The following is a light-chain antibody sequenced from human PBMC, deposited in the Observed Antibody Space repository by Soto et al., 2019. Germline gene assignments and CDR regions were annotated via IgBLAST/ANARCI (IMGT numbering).Light chain of an antibody. Sequence: DIVMTQSPLSLPVTPGEPASISCRSSQSLLHSNGYYYLDWYLQKPGQSPQLLIYLGSSRASGVPDRFSGSGSGTDFTLKISRVEAEDVGVYYCMQALQTLPITFGQGTRLEIK. CDR3: MQALQTLPIT. CDR2: LGS. J-gene: IGKJ5*01. CDR1: QSLLHSNGYYY. V-gene: IGKV2-28*01.